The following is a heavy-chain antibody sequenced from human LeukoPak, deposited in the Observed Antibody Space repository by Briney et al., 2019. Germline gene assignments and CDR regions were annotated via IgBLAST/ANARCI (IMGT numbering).Heavy chain of an antibody. J-gene: IGHJ4*02. Sequence: GGSLRLPCAASGFTLSSYWLHWVRQAPGKGLVWVSRINSDGSSISYADSVKGRFTISRDNAKNTLYLQMNSLRAEDTAVYYCARAGSSGWDYWGQGTLVTVSS. CDR1: GFTLSSYW. D-gene: IGHD6-19*01. CDR3: ARAGSSGWDY. CDR2: INSDGSSI. V-gene: IGHV3-74*01.